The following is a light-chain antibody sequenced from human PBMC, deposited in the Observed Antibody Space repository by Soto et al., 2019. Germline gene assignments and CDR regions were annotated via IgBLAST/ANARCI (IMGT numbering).Light chain of an antibody. V-gene: IGLV2-14*01. CDR3: SSYTSSSTLV. CDR1: SSDVGDFDC. J-gene: IGLJ2*01. CDR2: EVS. Sequence: QSALTQPASVSGSPGQSITISCTGTSSDVGDFDCVSWYQQHPGKAPKLMIYEVSDRPSGVSNRFSGSKSGDTASLTISGLQAEDEADYYCSSYTSSSTLVFGGGIKLTVL.